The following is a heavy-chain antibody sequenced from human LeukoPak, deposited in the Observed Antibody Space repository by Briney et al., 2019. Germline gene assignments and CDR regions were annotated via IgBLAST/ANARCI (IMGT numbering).Heavy chain of an antibody. Sequence: ASVKVSCKASGYTFTSYDINWVRQATGQGLEWMGLMNPNRGNTGYAQKFQGRVTMTRNTSISTAYMELSSLISEDTAVYYCARGRRYGYGSGRESGYWGQGTLVTVSS. D-gene: IGHD3-10*01. CDR3: ARGRRYGYGSGRESGY. J-gene: IGHJ4*02. V-gene: IGHV1-8*01. CDR1: GYTFTSYD. CDR2: MNPNRGNT.